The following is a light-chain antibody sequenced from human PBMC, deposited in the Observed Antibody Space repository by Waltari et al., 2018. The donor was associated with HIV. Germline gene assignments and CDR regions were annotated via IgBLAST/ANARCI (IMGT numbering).Light chain of an antibody. CDR3: MQTLQVPST. CDR1: QSLLSSAGTTY. V-gene: IGKV2D-29*01. J-gene: IGKJ5*01. CDR2: EVS. Sequence: VMTQTPLSLSVSPGQPASISCRSRQSLLSSAGTTYFYWLVQKPGQPPNFLISEVSNRFPGVSDRFSGSGSGTDFTLKISRVEADDVGNDYCMQTLQVPSTCGQGTRLEVK.